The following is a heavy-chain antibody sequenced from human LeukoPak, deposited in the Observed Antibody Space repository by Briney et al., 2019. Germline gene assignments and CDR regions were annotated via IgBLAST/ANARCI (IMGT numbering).Heavy chain of an antibody. CDR3: AKSTYYGSS. D-gene: IGHD3-10*01. J-gene: IGHJ4*02. CDR2: ISYDGSNK. CDR1: GFTFSSYG. Sequence: GGSLRLSCAASGFTFSSYGMHWVRQAPGKGLEWVAVISYDGSNKYYADSVKGRFTISRDNSKNTLYLQVNSLRAEDTAVYYCAKSTYYGSSWGQGTLVTVSS. V-gene: IGHV3-30*18.